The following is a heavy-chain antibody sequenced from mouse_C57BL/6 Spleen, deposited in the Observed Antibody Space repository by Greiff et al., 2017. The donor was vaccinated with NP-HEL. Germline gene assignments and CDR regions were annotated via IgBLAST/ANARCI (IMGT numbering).Heavy chain of an antibody. D-gene: IGHD1-1*01. J-gene: IGHJ1*03. Sequence: EVQLVESGGGLVQPKGSLKLSCAASGFTFNTYAMHWVRQAPGKGLEWVARIRSKSSNYATYYADSVKDRFTISRDDSQSMLYLQMNNLKTEDTAMYYCVRDPRPGSSLWYFDVWGTGTTVTVSS. CDR3: VRDPRPGSSLWYFDV. V-gene: IGHV10-3*01. CDR1: GFTFNTYA. CDR2: IRSKSSNYAT.